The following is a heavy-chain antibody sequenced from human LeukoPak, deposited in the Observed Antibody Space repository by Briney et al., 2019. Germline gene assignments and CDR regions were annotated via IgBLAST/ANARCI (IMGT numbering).Heavy chain of an antibody. Sequence: PSETLSLTCAVYGGSFSGYYWSWIRQPPGEGLEWIGEINHSGSTNYNPSLKSRVTISVDTSKNQFSLKLSSVTAADTAVYYCARSTTVTTAPVDYWGQGTLVTVSS. CDR2: INHSGST. CDR1: GGSFSGYY. J-gene: IGHJ4*02. CDR3: ARSTTVTTAPVDY. D-gene: IGHD4-17*01. V-gene: IGHV4-34*01.